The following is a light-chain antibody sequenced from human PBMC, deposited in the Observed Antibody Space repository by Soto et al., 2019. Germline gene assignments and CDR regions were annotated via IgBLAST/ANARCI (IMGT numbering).Light chain of an antibody. Sequence: QSVLTQPASVSGSPGQSITISCTGTSSDVGSYNLVSWYQQHPGKAPKLMIYEGSKRPSGVSNRFSGSKSGNTASLTSSGLQAEDEADYYCCSYAGSSTWVFGTGTKVTVL. CDR1: SSDVGSYNL. CDR3: CSYAGSSTWV. J-gene: IGLJ1*01. CDR2: EGS. V-gene: IGLV2-23*01.